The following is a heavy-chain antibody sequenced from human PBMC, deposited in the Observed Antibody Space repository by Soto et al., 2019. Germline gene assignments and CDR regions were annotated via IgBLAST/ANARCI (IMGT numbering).Heavy chain of an antibody. CDR3: ATVVLGVSRGWYASDY. Sequence: PGGSLRLSCAASGFSFSTSAMHGLRQAPGKGLEWAAGISGDASHEVYLDSVKGRFTISRDNSKKTLYLQMSSLRIEDTAIYYCATVVLGVSRGWYASDYWGPGTLVTVSS. D-gene: IGHD6-19*01. V-gene: IGHV3-30*04. CDR1: GFSFSTSA. J-gene: IGHJ4*02. CDR2: ISGDASHE.